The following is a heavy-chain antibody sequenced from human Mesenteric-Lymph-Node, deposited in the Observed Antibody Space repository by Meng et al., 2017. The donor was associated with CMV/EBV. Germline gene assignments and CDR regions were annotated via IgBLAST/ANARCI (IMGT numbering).Heavy chain of an antibody. Sequence: GESLKISCAASGFTVSSNYMSWVRQAPGKGLEWVSVIYSCGSTYYADSVKGRFTISRDNSKNTLYLQMNSLRAEDTAVYYCAREVAVVIAMGPHEDYYGMDVWGQGTTVTVSS. V-gene: IGHV3-66*03. CDR1: GFTVSSNY. CDR3: AREVAVVIAMGPHEDYYGMDV. CDR2: IYSCGST. J-gene: IGHJ6*02. D-gene: IGHD2-21*01.